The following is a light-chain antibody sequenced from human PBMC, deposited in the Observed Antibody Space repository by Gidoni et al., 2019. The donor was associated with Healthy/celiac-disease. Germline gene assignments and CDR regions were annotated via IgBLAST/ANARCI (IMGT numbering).Light chain of an antibody. CDR2: SNT. Sequence: QSVLPPPPSASGTPGQRVTISCSGSSSNIGSNAVNWYQQLPGTAPKLLIYSNTQRPSGVPDRFSGSKSGTAASLAISGLQSEDEVDYYCAAWDDSLNGRVFGGGTKLTVL. V-gene: IGLV1-44*01. J-gene: IGLJ3*02. CDR1: SSNIGSNA. CDR3: AAWDDSLNGRV.